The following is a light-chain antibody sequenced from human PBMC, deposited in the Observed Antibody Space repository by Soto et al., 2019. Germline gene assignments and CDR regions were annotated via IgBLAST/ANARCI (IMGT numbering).Light chain of an antibody. J-gene: IGKJ4*01. V-gene: IGKV3-11*01. CDR2: DVS. CDR1: QSVSSF. Sequence: EIVLTQSPATLSLSPGERATLSCRASQSVSSFLAWYQQKPGQAPRLLIYDVSSRATGIPTRFSGSGSGTEFTLNISSLEPEDFAVYYCQQRINWPLTFVGGTKVEIK. CDR3: QQRINWPLT.